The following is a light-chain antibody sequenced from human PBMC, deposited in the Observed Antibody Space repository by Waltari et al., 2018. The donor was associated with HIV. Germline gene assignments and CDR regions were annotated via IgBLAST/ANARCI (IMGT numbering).Light chain of an antibody. J-gene: IGKJ1*01. V-gene: IGKV3-11*01. CDR2: NAS. CDR3: QRREKWPFT. CDR1: QSVGTY. Sequence: DIVLTQSPATLSLSPGERATLSCTASQSVGTYLAWYRHKPGQAPRLLLYNASSRATGVPARFSGNGSGTDFTLTISSLESEDSSIYYCQRREKWPFTFGQGTNVEVK.